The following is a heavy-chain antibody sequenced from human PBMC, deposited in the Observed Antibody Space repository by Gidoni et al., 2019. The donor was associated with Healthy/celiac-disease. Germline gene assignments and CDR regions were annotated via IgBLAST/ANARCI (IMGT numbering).Heavy chain of an antibody. J-gene: IGHJ4*02. D-gene: IGHD6-19*01. CDR1: GGSISSGGYY. Sequence: QVQLQESGPGLVKPSQTLSLPCTVHGGSISSGGYYWSWIRQHPGKGLEWIGSIYYSGSTYYNPSLKSRVTISVDTSKNQFSLKLSSVTAADTAVYYCATDGEAGTFLSCWGQGTLVTVSS. V-gene: IGHV4-31*03. CDR3: ATDGEAGTFLSC. CDR2: IYYSGST.